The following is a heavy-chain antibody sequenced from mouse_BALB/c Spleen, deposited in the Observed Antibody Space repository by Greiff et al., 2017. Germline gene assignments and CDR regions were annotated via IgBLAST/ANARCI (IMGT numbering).Heavy chain of an antibody. CDR3: ARDGNYVGAMDY. D-gene: IGHD2-1*01. Sequence: EVKVVESGGGLVKPGGSLKLSCAASGFTFSDYYMYWVRQTPEKRLEWVATISDGGSYTYYPDSVKGRFTISRDNAKNNLYLQMSSLKSEDTAMYYCARDGNYVGAMDYWGQGTSVNVSS. CDR1: GFTFSDYY. J-gene: IGHJ4*01. CDR2: ISDGGSYT. V-gene: IGHV5-4*02.